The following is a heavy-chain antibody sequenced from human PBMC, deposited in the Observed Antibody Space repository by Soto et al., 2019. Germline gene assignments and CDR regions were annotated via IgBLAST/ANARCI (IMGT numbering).Heavy chain of an antibody. J-gene: IGHJ4*02. CDR3: AQRAVYSWRYWDGAYFDY. CDR2: IYWDDDK. CDR1: GFSLSTSGVG. Sequence: QITLKESGPTRVKPTQPLALTCNFSGFSLSTSGVGVGWIRQPPGKALEWLALIYWDDDKRYSPSLKTRLTVSKHTSRNQGVLTMNHMDPVDTGTYFCAQRAVYSWRYWDGAYFDYWGRGALITVSS. V-gene: IGHV2-5*02. D-gene: IGHD1-26*01.